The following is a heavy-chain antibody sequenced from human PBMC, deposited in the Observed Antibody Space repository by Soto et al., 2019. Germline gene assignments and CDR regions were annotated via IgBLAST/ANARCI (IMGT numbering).Heavy chain of an antibody. CDR3: ATYADYGDYYGMDV. CDR2: IDLSDSYT. J-gene: IGHJ6*02. V-gene: IGHV5-10-1*01. D-gene: IGHD4-17*01. CDR1: GYSFTSYW. Sequence: PGESLKLSCKGSGYSFTSYWISWVRQMPGKGLEWMGRIDLSDSYTNYSPSFQGHVTISADKSISTAYLQWSSLKASDTAMYYCATYADYGDYYGMDVWGQGTTVTVSS.